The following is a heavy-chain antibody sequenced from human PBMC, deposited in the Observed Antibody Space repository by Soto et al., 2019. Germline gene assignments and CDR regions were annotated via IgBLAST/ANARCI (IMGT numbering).Heavy chain of an antibody. CDR2: ISGCGGST. CDR3: AKEAQDIVVVVAAEFDY. J-gene: IGHJ4*02. CDR1: GFTFSSYA. D-gene: IGHD2-15*01. Sequence: GGSLRLSCAASGFTFSSYAMSWVRQAPGKGLEWVSAISGCGGSTYYADSVKGRFTISRDNSKNTLYLQMNSLRAEDTAVYYCAKEAQDIVVVVAAEFDYWGQGTLVTVSS. V-gene: IGHV3-23*01.